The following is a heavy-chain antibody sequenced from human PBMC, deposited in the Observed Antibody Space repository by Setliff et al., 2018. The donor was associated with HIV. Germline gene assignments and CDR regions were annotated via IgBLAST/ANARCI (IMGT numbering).Heavy chain of an antibody. CDR1: GFIFSSYA. J-gene: IGHJ6*02. V-gene: IGHV3-30*01. CDR2: MSYDGNNK. D-gene: IGHD2-15*01. Sequence: GGSLRRSGAASGFIFSSYAMHWVRQAPGKGLEWVAVMSYDGNNKYYADSVKGRFTISRDNSKNTLFLQMNSLRPEDTAVYYCARGVYCSGGSCSWRDLRTYGMDVWGQGTTVTVSS. CDR3: ARGVYCSGGSCSWRDLRTYGMDV.